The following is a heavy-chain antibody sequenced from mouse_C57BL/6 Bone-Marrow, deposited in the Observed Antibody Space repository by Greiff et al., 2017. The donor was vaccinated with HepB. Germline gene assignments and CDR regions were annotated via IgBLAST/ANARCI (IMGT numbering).Heavy chain of an antibody. Sequence: EVQGVESGPGMVKPSQSLSLTCTVPGYSITSGYDWHWIRHFPGNKLEWMGYISYSGSTNYNPSLKSRISITHDTSKNHFFLKLNSVTTEDTATYYCARDRGNGYSWFAYWGQGTLVTVSA. D-gene: IGHD2-3*01. CDR1: GYSITSGYD. CDR3: ARDRGNGYSWFAY. CDR2: ISYSGST. V-gene: IGHV3-1*01. J-gene: IGHJ3*01.